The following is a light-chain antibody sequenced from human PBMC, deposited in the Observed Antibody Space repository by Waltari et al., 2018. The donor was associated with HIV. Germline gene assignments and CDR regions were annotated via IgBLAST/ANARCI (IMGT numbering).Light chain of an antibody. CDR2: DVI. CDR3: SSHAGSKVV. Sequence: QSALTQPPSASGSPGQSVTLSCTGTTSDAGGYNSVSWHQQHPGKAPKLMIYDVIKRPSGVPDRFSGSKSGNTASLTVSGLQPEDEADYYCSSHAGSKVVFGGGTRLTVL. CDR1: TSDAGGYNS. V-gene: IGLV2-8*01. J-gene: IGLJ2*01.